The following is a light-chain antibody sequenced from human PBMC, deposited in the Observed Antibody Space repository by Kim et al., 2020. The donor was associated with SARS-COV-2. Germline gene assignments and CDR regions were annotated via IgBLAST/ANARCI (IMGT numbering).Light chain of an antibody. CDR3: TSYTSSSTLVL. CDR1: SSDVGGYNA. J-gene: IGLJ2*01. Sequence: QSALTQPASVSGSPGQSITISCTGISSDVGGYNAVSWYQQHPGKAPKLMIYDVSNRPSGVSNRFSGSKSGNTASLTISGLQTEDEADYYCTSYTSSSTLVLFGGGTKLTVL. V-gene: IGLV2-14*03. CDR2: DVS.